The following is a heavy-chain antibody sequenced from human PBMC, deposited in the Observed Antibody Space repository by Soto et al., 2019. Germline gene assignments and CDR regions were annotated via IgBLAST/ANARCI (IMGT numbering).Heavy chain of an antibody. CDR3: ARDDEGTSRLNYYYYYLDV. CDR2: MNPNSGNT. D-gene: IGHD2-2*01. Sequence: ASVKVSCKASGYTFTSYDINWVRQATGQGLEWMGWMNPNSGNTGYAQKFQGRVTMTRNTSISTAYMELSSLRSEDTAVYYCARDDEGTSRLNYYYYYLDVWGRGTTVTVSS. CDR1: GYTFTSYD. J-gene: IGHJ6*03. V-gene: IGHV1-8*01.